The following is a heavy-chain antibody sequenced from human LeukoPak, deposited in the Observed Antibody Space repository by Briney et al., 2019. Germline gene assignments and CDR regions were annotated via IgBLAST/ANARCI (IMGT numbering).Heavy chain of an antibody. CDR2: INAGTGYT. J-gene: IGHJ3*02. Sequence: GASVKVSCKASGYTFTNYVMHWVRQAPGQRLEWMGWINAGTGYTKYSQNSRGRVTFSRDESASTAYMELSSLRSEDTAVYYCAKDLMDTSAWYGAFDIWGQGTMVTVSS. D-gene: IGHD6-19*01. CDR1: GYTFTNYV. CDR3: AKDLMDTSAWYGAFDI. V-gene: IGHV1-3*01.